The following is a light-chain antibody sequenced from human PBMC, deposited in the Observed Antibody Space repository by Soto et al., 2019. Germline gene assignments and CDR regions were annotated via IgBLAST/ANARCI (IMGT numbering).Light chain of an antibody. V-gene: IGKV3-15*01. Sequence: DIVLTQSPVTLSLYPGERATLSCRTSQSVSDNQLAWYQQKPGQAPRLLIYGASTRATGIPARFSGSGSGTEFTLTISSLQSEDFAVYYCQQYNNWPLTFGGGTKVDI. J-gene: IGKJ4*01. CDR3: QQYNNWPLT. CDR2: GAS. CDR1: QSVSDN.